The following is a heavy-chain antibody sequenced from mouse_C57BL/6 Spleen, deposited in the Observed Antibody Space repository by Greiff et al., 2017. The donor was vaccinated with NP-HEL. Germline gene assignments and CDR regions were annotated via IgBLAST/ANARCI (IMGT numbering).Heavy chain of an antibody. CDR1: GYTFTSYW. CDR3: ARSYGGYAMDY. D-gene: IGHD1-1*01. J-gene: IGHJ4*01. Sequence: QVQLQQPGAELVKPGASVKLSCKASGYTFTSYWMQWVKQRPGQGLEWIGEIDPSDSYTNYNQKFKGKATLTVDTSSSTAYMQLSSLTSEDSEVYYCARSYGGYAMDYWGQGTSVTVSS. CDR2: IDPSDSYT. V-gene: IGHV1-50*01.